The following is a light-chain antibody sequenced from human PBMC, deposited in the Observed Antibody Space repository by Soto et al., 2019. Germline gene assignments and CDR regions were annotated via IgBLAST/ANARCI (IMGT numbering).Light chain of an antibody. CDR3: MSYTGSTTTHWV. V-gene: IGLV2-11*01. CDR1: SRDVGTYNY. Sequence: QSVLSQPRSMSESPGQSVTISCSGTSRDVGTYNYVSWYQQHPGKAPKLLILGVSNRPSGISGRFSGSKSGNTASLTISGLQPEDEADYYCMSYTGSTTTHWVLGGGTKLTVL. CDR2: GVS. J-gene: IGLJ3*02.